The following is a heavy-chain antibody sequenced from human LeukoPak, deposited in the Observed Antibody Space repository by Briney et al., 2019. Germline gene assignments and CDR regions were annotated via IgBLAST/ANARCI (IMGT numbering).Heavy chain of an antibody. J-gene: IGHJ5*02. Sequence: ASVKVSCKASGYTFTSYYMHWVRQAPGQGLEWMGIINPSGGSTSYAQKFQGRVTMTRDTSTSTVYMELSSLRSEDTAVYYCARDSFDSYGHNWFDPWGQGTLVTVSS. CDR1: GYTFTSYY. D-gene: IGHD5-18*01. CDR3: ARDSFDSYGHNWFDP. CDR2: INPSGGST. V-gene: IGHV1-46*01.